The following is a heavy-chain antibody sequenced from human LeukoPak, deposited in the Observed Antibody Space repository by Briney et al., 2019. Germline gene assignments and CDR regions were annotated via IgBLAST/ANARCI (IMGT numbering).Heavy chain of an antibody. D-gene: IGHD6-6*01. V-gene: IGHV4-34*01. CDR2: INHSGST. Sequence: SETLSLTCAVYGGSFSGYYWSWIRQPPGKGLEWIGDINHSGSTNYNPSLKSRVTISVDTSKNQFSLKLSSVTAADTAVYYGARGIAAHGGYYYYYYYMDVWGKGTTVTVSS. CDR3: ARGIAAHGGYYYYYYYMDV. J-gene: IGHJ6*03. CDR1: GGSFSGYY.